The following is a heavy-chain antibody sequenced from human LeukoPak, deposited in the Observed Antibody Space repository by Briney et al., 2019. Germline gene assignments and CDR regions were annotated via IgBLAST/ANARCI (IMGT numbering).Heavy chain of an antibody. Sequence: GSLRLSCAASGFTVSSNYMSWVRQAPGKGLEWVSVIYSGGSTYYADSVKGRFTISRDNSKNTLYLQMNSLRAEDTAVYYCASMSSGWYGEYFQHWGQGTLVTVSS. V-gene: IGHV3-66*01. CDR2: IYSGGST. CDR1: GFTVSSNY. D-gene: IGHD6-19*01. J-gene: IGHJ1*01. CDR3: ASMSSGWYGEYFQH.